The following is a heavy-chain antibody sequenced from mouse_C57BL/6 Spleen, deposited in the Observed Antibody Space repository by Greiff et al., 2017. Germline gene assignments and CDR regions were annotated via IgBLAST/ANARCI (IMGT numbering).Heavy chain of an antibody. D-gene: IGHD2-3*01. CDR1: GYTFTSYT. Sequence: VKLMESGAELARPGASVKMSCKASGYTFTSYTMHWVKQRPGQGLEWIGYINPSSGYTKYNQKFKDKATLTADKSSSTAYMQLSSLTSEDSAVYYCARSGDDGYYPFAYWGQGTLVTVSA. J-gene: IGHJ3*01. CDR2: INPSSGYT. V-gene: IGHV1-4*01. CDR3: ARSGDDGYYPFAY.